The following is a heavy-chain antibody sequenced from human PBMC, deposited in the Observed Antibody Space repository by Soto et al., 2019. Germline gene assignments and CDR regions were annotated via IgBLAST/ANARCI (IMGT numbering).Heavy chain of an antibody. CDR3: TTARGDYRPVDP. Sequence: EVQLVESGGDLVKPGGSLRLSCAASGFSFTNTWMNWVRQAPGKGLEWVGRIKSQGDGGTREYAEPVKGRFTISRDDSTSTLYPEMNSLKVEDTAVYYCTTARGDYRPVDPWGQGTLVTVSS. D-gene: IGHD4-17*01. V-gene: IGHV3-15*01. CDR1: GFSFTNTW. CDR2: IKSQGDGGTR. J-gene: IGHJ5*02.